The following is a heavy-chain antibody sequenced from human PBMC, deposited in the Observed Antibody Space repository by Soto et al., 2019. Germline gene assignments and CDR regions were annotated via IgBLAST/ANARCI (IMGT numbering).Heavy chain of an antibody. CDR1: GYTFTSYD. J-gene: IGHJ4*02. Sequence: ASVKVSCKASGYTFTSYDINWVRQATGQGLEWMGWMNPNSGNTGYAQKFQGRVTMTRNTSISTAYMELSSLRSEDTAVYYCARARRIAARPGLGYWGQGTLVTVSS. V-gene: IGHV1-8*01. CDR3: ARARRIAARPGLGY. CDR2: MNPNSGNT. D-gene: IGHD6-6*01.